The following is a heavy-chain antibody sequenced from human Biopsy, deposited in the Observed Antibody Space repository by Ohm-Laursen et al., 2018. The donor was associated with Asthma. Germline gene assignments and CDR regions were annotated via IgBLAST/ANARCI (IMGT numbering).Heavy chain of an antibody. J-gene: IGHJ6*02. D-gene: IGHD2-15*01. CDR2: INTNTGNP. CDR3: ARGLLGMDV. Sequence: GASVKVSCKASGYIFTSHAMNWVRQAPGQGLEWMGRINTNTGNPTHAQGFTGRFVFSLDTSVSTAYLQISSLKADDTAVYYCARGLLGMDVWGPGTTVTVSS. V-gene: IGHV7-4-1*02. CDR1: GYIFTSHA.